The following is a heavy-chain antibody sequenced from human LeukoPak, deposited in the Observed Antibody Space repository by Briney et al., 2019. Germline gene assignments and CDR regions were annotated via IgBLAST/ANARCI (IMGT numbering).Heavy chain of an antibody. CDR3: ARWNEGLDY. Sequence: SETLSLTCTVSGGSITNYYWSWIRQPPGKGLESIGSVYYSGHTNYNPSLKSRVTISVDTSKNQFSLKLSSVTAADTAEYYCARWNEGLDYWGQGTLVTVSS. CDR2: VYYSGHT. V-gene: IGHV4-59*01. CDR1: GGSITNYY. D-gene: IGHD1-1*01. J-gene: IGHJ4*02.